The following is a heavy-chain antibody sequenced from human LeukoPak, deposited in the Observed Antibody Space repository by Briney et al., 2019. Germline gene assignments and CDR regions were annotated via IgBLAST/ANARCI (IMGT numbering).Heavy chain of an antibody. CDR2: ISSTSSTM. D-gene: IGHD3-3*01. V-gene: IGHV3-48*02. J-gene: IGHJ4*02. CDR3: ARESAYAFWH. Sequence: GGSLRISCAASGFTFSNYAMNWVRQAPGKGLEWVSYISSTSSTMYYADSVKGRFTISRDNAKNSLYLQMNSLRDEDTAVYYCARESAYAFWHWGQGTLVAVSS. CDR1: GFTFSNYA.